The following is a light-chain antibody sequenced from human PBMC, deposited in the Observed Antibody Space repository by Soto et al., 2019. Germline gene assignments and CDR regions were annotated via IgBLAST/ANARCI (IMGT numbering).Light chain of an antibody. CDR2: AAS. V-gene: IGKV1-39*01. CDR3: YQSYTSPPLT. CDR1: QNICTY. J-gene: IGKJ4*01. Sequence: DIQMTQAPSSLSASVGDRVTITCRASQNICTYLHWYQQTPAKAPIPLISAASSLHSGVPSRFNGSGSGPDFNLPITRLHSQDFATYNCYQSYTSPPLTLRGGTTVDTK.